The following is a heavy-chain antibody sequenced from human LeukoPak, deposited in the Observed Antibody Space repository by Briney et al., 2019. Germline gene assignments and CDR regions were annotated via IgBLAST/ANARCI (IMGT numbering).Heavy chain of an antibody. J-gene: IGHJ3*02. CDR1: GGSISSYY. CDR2: INHSGST. CDR3: ARDNREMANPTAIFGAFDI. V-gene: IGHV4-34*01. Sequence: SETLSLTCTVSGGSISSYYWSWIRQPPGKGLEWIGEINHSGSTNYNPSLKSRVTISVDTSKNQFSLKLSSVTAADTAVYYCARDNREMANPTAIFGAFDIWGQGTMVTVSS. D-gene: IGHD3-3*01.